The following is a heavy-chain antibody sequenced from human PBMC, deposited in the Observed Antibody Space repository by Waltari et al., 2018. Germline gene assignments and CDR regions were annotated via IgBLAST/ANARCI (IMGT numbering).Heavy chain of an antibody. J-gene: IGHJ4*02. CDR2: IKQDGSEK. D-gene: IGHD4-17*01. Sequence: EVHLVESGGGLVQPGGSLRLSCAASTFTFRAFWMSWVRQDPGKGLEGVANIKQDGSEKYYMDAVEGRFTISRDNAKNSVYLQMNSLRVEDTAVYYCARDRLGYGDYDYWGQGTLVTVSS. CDR1: TFTFRAFW. V-gene: IGHV3-7*01. CDR3: ARDRLGYGDYDY.